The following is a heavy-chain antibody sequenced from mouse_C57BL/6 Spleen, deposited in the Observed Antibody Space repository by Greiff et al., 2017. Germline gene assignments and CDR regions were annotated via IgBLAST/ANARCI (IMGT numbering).Heavy chain of an antibody. CDR1: GFTFSDYG. CDR3: ARSTWEYYFDY. J-gene: IGHJ2*01. Sequence: EVHLVESGGGLVKPGGSLKLSCAASGFTFSDYGMHWVRQAPEKGLEWVAYISSGSSTIYYADTVKGRFTISRDNAKNTLFLQMTGLRSEDTAMYYCARSTWEYYFDYWGQGTTLTVSS. CDR2: ISSGSSTI. V-gene: IGHV5-17*01. D-gene: IGHD4-1*01.